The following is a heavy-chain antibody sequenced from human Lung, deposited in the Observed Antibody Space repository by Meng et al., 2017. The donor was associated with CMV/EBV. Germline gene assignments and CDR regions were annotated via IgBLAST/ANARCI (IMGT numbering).Heavy chain of an antibody. CDR1: GGSINSYY. Sequence: HVQLRESGPGLVKPSETLSLTCTVSGGSINSYYWSWIRQPPGQGLERLGYFYYRGNSNYNPSLKSRVTISVDTSKNLFSLNLTSVTAADAALYYCARGSYLAVEGWGLGTLVTVSS. D-gene: IGHD2-21*01. V-gene: IGHV4-59*01. CDR3: ARGSYLAVEG. CDR2: FYYRGNS. J-gene: IGHJ4*02.